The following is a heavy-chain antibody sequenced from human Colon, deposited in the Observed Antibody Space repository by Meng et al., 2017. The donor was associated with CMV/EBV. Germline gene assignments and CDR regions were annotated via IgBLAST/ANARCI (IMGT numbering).Heavy chain of an antibody. CDR3: ARRQNKGYYYGMDV. CDR2: IYPGDSDT. J-gene: IGHJ6*02. V-gene: IGHV5-51*01. Sequence: GGSLRLSCKGSGYSFTSYWIGWVRQMPGKGLEWMGIIYPGDSDTSYRPSFQGQVTISADKSNSTAYLQWSSLKASDTAMYYCARRQNKGYYYGMDVWGHGTTVTVSS. CDR1: GYSFTSYW.